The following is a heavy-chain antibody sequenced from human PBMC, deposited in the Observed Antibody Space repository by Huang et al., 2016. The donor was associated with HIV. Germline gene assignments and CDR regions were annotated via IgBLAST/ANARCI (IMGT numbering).Heavy chain of an antibody. V-gene: IGHV1-69*13. CDR1: GGTFKKYA. Sequence: QVNLVQSGAEVRKPGSSVKVSCKASGGTFKKYAISWVRQAPGQGLEGMGASSPRYGSAEDAEKFQDRVTLTADGSTNTAYLELDRLTSEDTAVYYCAKVAAGQPFHFYYYMDAWGDGTTVIVSS. J-gene: IGHJ6*03. CDR3: AKVAAGQPFHFYYYMDA. D-gene: IGHD3-3*02. CDR2: SSPRYGSA.